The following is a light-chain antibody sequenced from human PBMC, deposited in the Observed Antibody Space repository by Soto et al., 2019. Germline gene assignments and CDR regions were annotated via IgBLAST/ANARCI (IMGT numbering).Light chain of an antibody. CDR1: SSDGGSYNL. CDR2: EVT. Sequence: QSALTQPASVSGSPGQSITISCTGTSSDGGSYNLVSWYQHHPGKAPKLMIYEVTKRPSGVSNRFSGSKSGNTASLTISGLQAEDEADYYCCSYAGSTTAVVFGGGTKLTVL. J-gene: IGLJ3*02. CDR3: CSYAGSTTAVV. V-gene: IGLV2-23*02.